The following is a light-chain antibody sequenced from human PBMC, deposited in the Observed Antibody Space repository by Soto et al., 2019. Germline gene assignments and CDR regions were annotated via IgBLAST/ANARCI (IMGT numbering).Light chain of an antibody. Sequence: QSALTQPPSASGSPGQSVTISCTGTSSDVGGYNYVSWYQQYPGKAPKLMIYEVSKRPSGVPDRFSGSKSGNTASLTVSGLQPEDEADYYCNSYVGSNNWLFGGGTKLTVL. CDR1: SSDVGGYNY. J-gene: IGLJ3*02. CDR2: EVS. CDR3: NSYVGSNNWL. V-gene: IGLV2-8*01.